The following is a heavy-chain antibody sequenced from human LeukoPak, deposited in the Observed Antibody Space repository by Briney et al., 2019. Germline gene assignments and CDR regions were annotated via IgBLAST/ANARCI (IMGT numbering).Heavy chain of an antibody. Sequence: PSETLSLTCAVYGGSFSGYYWSWIRQPPGKGLEWIGEINHSGSTNYNPSLKSRVTISVDTSKNQFSLKLSSVTAADTAVYYCARPGDTAMEEWGQGTLVTVSS. CDR1: GGSFSGYY. CDR2: INHSGST. J-gene: IGHJ4*02. D-gene: IGHD5-18*01. CDR3: ARPGDTAMEE. V-gene: IGHV4-34*01.